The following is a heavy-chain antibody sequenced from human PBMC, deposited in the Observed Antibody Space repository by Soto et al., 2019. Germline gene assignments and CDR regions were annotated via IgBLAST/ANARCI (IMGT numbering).Heavy chain of an antibody. CDR2: IWYDGSNK. CDR1: GFTFSSYG. Sequence: QVQLVESGGGVVQPGRSLRLSCAASGFTFSSYGMHWVRQAPGKGLEWVAVIWYDGSNKYYADSVKGRFTISRDNSKNTLYLQVNSLRAEDTAVYYCARGWFGMNWFDPWGQGTLVTVSS. J-gene: IGHJ5*02. V-gene: IGHV3-33*01. D-gene: IGHD3-10*01. CDR3: ARGWFGMNWFDP.